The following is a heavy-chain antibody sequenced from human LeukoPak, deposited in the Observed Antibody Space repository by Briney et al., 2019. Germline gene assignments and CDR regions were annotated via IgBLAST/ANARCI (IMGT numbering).Heavy chain of an antibody. CDR2: ISDYNGNT. D-gene: IGHD3-10*01. V-gene: IGHV1-18*04. Sequence: ASVKVSFKASGYNFTIYGINWGRQPPAQGLEWMGWISDYNGNTDYAQNLQGRLTLTTDTSTSTAYMDLRSLTFDDTAMYYCARHGLPGSGTYSFVDFWGQGTLITVSS. CDR1: GYNFTIYG. CDR3: ARHGLPGSGTYSFVDF. J-gene: IGHJ4*02.